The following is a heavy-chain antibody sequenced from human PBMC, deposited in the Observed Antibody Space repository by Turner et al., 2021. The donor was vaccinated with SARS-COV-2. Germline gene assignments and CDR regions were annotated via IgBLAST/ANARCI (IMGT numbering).Heavy chain of an antibody. V-gene: IGHV4-39*01. J-gene: IGHJ5*02. CDR3: ARRSEGYYGSGSHWFDP. CDR1: SCSISSSLYY. D-gene: IGHD3-10*01. Sequence: QLQLQESGPGLVKPSATLSLPFTVSSCSISSSLYYWGWIRKPSGKGLEWIESIDYSGSTYYNPSIKSRVTISVDTSKNQFSLKLSSVTAADTAVYYCARRSEGYYGSGSHWFDPWGKRTLVTFTS. CDR2: IDYSGST.